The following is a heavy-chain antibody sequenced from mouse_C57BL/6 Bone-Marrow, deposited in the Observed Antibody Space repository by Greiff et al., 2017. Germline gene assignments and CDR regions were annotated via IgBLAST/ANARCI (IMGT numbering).Heavy chain of an antibody. Sequence: EVQVVESGPGLAKPSQSLSLTCSVTGYSFTSYYLNWIRKFPGNKLEYMGYISYSGSTDYNPSLNSRISITRDTSKNQYYLQLNSVTTEDTATYYFARSTTAFDYWGQGTTLTVSS. CDR2: ISYSGST. CDR1: GYSFTSYY. D-gene: IGHD1-2*01. CDR3: ARSTTAFDY. J-gene: IGHJ2*01. V-gene: IGHV3-8*01.